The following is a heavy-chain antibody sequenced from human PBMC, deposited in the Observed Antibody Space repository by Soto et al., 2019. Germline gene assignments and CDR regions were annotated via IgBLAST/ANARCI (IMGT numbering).Heavy chain of an antibody. D-gene: IGHD6-19*01. CDR3: ARVYPSSGSEDYYYYYGMDV. CDR2: IWYDGSNK. V-gene: IGHV3-33*01. Sequence: QVQLVESGGGVVQAGRSLRLSCAASGFTFSSYGMHWVRQAPGKGLEWVAVIWYDGSNKYYADSVKGRFTISRDNSKNTLYLQMNSLRAEDTAVYYCARVYPSSGSEDYYYYYGMDVWGQGTTVTVSS. J-gene: IGHJ6*02. CDR1: GFTFSSYG.